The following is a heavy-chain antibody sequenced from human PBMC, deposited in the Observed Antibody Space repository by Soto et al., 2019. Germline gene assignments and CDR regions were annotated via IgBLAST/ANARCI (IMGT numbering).Heavy chain of an antibody. J-gene: IGHJ4*02. CDR2: IYWDEDK. Sequence: QITLKQSGPTLVQPTQTLTLTCTFSGFSLSSTRMAVGWIRQPPGKALEWLALIYWDEDKRYSPFLKSRLTITNDTSKTQVVLTMSNMDPVDTARYYGAHIVVAGLGYYFDFWGQGTLVTVSS. V-gene: IGHV2-5*02. D-gene: IGHD6-19*01. CDR1: GFSLSSTRMA. CDR3: AHIVVAGLGYYFDF.